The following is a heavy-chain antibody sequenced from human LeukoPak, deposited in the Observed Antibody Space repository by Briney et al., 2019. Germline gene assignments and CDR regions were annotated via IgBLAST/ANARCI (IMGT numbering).Heavy chain of an antibody. D-gene: IGHD5-18*01. J-gene: IGHJ4*02. CDR3: ARVSPAMVRKYYFDY. CDR2: IYYSGST. CDR1: GGSISSLTHY. V-gene: IGHV4-39*07. Sequence: SETLSLTCTVSGGSISSLTHYWGWIRQPPGKGLEWIGSIYYSGSTYYNPSLKSRVTISVDTSKNQFSLKLSSVTAADTAVYYCARVSPAMVRKYYFDYWGQGTLVTVSS.